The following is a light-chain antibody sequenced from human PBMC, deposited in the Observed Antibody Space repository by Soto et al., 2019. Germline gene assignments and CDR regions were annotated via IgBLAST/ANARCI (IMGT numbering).Light chain of an antibody. Sequence: DIQMTQSPSILSTSVGDRVTVTYRASQSISSWLAWYQQKPGKAPKLLIYDASILESGVPSRFSGSGSGTEFTLTISSLQPDDFATYNCQQYNTFWTFGQGTKVEIK. J-gene: IGKJ1*01. CDR3: QQYNTFWT. CDR1: QSISSW. V-gene: IGKV1-5*01. CDR2: DAS.